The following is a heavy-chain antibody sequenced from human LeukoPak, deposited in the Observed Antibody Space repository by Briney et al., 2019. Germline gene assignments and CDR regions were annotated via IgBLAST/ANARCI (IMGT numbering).Heavy chain of an antibody. D-gene: IGHD3-9*01. Sequence: ASVKVSCKVSGYTLTELSMHWVRQAPGKGLEWMGGFDPEDGETIYAQKFQGRVTMTEDTSTDTAYMELSSLRSEDTAVYYCATGRANDILTGYHYWGQGTLVTVSS. CDR3: ATGRANDILTGYHY. CDR2: FDPEDGET. CDR1: GYTLTELS. J-gene: IGHJ4*02. V-gene: IGHV1-24*01.